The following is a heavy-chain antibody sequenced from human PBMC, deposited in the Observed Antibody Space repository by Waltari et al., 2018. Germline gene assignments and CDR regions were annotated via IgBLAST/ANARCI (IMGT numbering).Heavy chain of an antibody. Sequence: QVQLVQSGAEVKKPGSSVKVSCKASGGTFSSHTISWVRQAPRQGLEWMGRIIPILGIANYAQKFQGRVTITADKSTSTAYMELSSLRSEDTAVYYCARANLNSGSHRGPDAFDIWGQGTMVTVSS. V-gene: IGHV1-69*02. D-gene: IGHD1-26*01. CDR1: GGTFSSHT. CDR3: ARANLNSGSHRGPDAFDI. CDR2: IIPILGIA. J-gene: IGHJ3*02.